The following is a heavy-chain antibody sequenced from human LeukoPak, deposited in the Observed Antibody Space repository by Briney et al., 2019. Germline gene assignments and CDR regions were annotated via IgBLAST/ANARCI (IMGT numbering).Heavy chain of an antibody. V-gene: IGHV3-23*01. CDR2: ISGSGGST. CDR1: GFTFSSYA. J-gene: IGHJ4*02. Sequence: GGSLRLSCAASGFTFSSYAMSWVRQAPGKGLEWVSAISGSGGSTYHADSVKGRFTISRDNSKNTLYLQMNSLRAEDTAVYYCARSTTVVTLPFDYWGQGTLVTVSS. D-gene: IGHD4-23*01. CDR3: ARSTTVVTLPFDY.